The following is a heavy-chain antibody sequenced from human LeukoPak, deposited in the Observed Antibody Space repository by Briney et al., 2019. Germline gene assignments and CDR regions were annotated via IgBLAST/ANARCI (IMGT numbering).Heavy chain of an antibody. Sequence: SETLSLTCIVSGGSISSYYWSWIRRPAGEGLEWIGRIYTSGSTNYNPSLKSRVTMSVDTSKNQFSLKLSSVTAADTAVYYCARAEGIAAAVLDYWGQGTLVTVSS. CDR2: IYTSGST. J-gene: IGHJ4*02. CDR1: GGSISSYY. D-gene: IGHD6-13*01. V-gene: IGHV4-4*07. CDR3: ARAEGIAAAVLDY.